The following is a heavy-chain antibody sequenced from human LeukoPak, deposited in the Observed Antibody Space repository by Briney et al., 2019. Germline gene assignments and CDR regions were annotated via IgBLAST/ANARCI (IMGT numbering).Heavy chain of an antibody. Sequence: SETLSLTCAVSGFSISSYYLSWIRQPPGKGLEWMGYIYYDGSTDYYPSLKSRVTISVDTSKNQFSLKLSSVTAADTAVYYCAREVGDSIVVVLEDAFDIWGQGTMVTVSS. CDR3: AREVGDSIVVVLEDAFDI. J-gene: IGHJ3*02. V-gene: IGHV4-59*12. CDR1: GFSISSYY. D-gene: IGHD2-2*01. CDR2: IYYDGST.